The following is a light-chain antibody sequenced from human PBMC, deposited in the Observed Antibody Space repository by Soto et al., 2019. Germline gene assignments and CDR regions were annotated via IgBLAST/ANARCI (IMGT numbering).Light chain of an antibody. CDR3: QQYGNSPRYS. CDR2: AVS. J-gene: IGKJ2*03. Sequence: EIVLTQSPATLSLSPGERATLSCRASQSVDSRYLAWYQQKPGQAPRLVIHAVSRRATGIPDRFSGSGSGTDFTLTISRLEPEDFADYYCQQYGNSPRYSFGQGTKLQIK. V-gene: IGKV3-20*01. CDR1: QSVDSRY.